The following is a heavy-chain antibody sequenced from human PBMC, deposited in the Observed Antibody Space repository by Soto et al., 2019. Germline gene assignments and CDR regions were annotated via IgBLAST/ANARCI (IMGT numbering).Heavy chain of an antibody. D-gene: IGHD2-15*01. CDR2: LSRRRVNI. Sequence: GGSLRLSCSGSGFTFSHHSLYWVRQPPGKGLQCVSSLSRRRVNIYYAESVKGRFTISRDNSKNPLYLQMTSLSSEDSAVYYCVKVSGYCTGGSCFSYFDYWGQGT. CDR3: VKVSGYCTGGSCFSYFDY. V-gene: IGHV3-64D*06. CDR1: GFTFSHHS. J-gene: IGHJ4*02.